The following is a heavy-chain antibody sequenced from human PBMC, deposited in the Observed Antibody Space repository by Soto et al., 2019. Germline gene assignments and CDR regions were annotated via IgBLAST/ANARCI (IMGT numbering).Heavy chain of an antibody. J-gene: IGHJ4*02. V-gene: IGHV1-3*01. CDR1: GYTFTSYA. Sequence: QVQLVQSGAEVKKPGASVKVSCKASGYTFTSYAIHWVRQAPGQRREWMGWINAGNGNTKYSQKVQDRVSITRDTPASTAYMELSSLRSEDTAVYYCARDLGGAPDYWGQGTLVTVSS. CDR3: ARDLGGAPDY. CDR2: INAGNGNT. D-gene: IGHD2-15*01.